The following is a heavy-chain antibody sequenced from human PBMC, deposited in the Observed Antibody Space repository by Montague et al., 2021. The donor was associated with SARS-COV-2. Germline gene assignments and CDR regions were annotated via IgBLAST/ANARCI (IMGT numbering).Heavy chain of an antibody. J-gene: IGHJ5*02. Sequence: SETLSLTCTVSGGSMSSSSDYWGWIRQSPGKGLEWIGSIYYRGRTSYNPSLESRVTISVDTAKNQFSLKLSSATAADTAVYYCARDSSRVTMVQGVFDPWGKGTRVTVSS. CDR2: IYYRGRT. CDR3: ARDSSRVTMVQGVFDP. V-gene: IGHV4-39*07. D-gene: IGHD3-10*01. CDR1: GGSMSSSSDY.